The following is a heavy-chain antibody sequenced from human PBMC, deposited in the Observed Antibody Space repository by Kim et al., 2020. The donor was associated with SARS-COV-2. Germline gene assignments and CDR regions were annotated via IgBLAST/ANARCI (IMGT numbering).Heavy chain of an antibody. CDR1: GFTFSSYS. Sequence: GGSLRLSCAASGFTFSSYSMNWVRPAPGKGLEWVSYISSSSSTIYYADSVKGRFTISRDNAKNSLYLQMNSLRDEDTAVYYCARENYDILTGSLLSFDYWGQGTLVTVSS. CDR3: ARENYDILTGSLLSFDY. CDR2: ISSSSSTI. V-gene: IGHV3-48*02. J-gene: IGHJ4*02. D-gene: IGHD3-9*01.